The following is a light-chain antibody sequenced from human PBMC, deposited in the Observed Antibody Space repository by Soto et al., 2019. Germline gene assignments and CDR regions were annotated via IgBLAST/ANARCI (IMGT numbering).Light chain of an antibody. V-gene: IGKV3-20*01. CDR3: QQYSSSPLT. Sequence: EIVLTQSPGTLSLSPGERATLSCRASQSVSSNLAWYQQKPGQAPRLLIYGAFNRATGIPARFSGSGSGTDFTLTISSLEPEDFAVYHCQQYSSSPLTFGGGTKVDIK. CDR2: GAF. J-gene: IGKJ4*01. CDR1: QSVSSN.